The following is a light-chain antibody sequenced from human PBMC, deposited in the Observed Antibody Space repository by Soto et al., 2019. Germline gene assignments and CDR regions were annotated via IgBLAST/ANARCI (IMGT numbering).Light chain of an antibody. V-gene: IGKV1-39*01. J-gene: IGKJ4*01. CDR1: RNIDTY. CDR3: QQLNSYPLT. Sequence: DIQMTQSPSSLSASFGDRVTLTCRASRNIDTYLNWYQQKPGTAPKLLMYGASSLHSGVPSRFSGSGSGTDFTLTISSLQPEDFATYYCQQLNSYPLTFGGGTKVEI. CDR2: GAS.